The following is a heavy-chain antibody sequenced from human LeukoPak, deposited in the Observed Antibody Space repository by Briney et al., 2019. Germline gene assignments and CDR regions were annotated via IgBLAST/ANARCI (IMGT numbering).Heavy chain of an antibody. D-gene: IGHD5-12*01. J-gene: IGHJ4*01. V-gene: IGHV3-66*04. Sequence: GGSLRLSCEASGFSFIRYYMSWVRQAPGKGLEWVSVLFSGGDTYYADSVKDRFSISGDSSRETLFLQMNSLRADDTAVYYCARQGYDSGFDYWGHGTMVTISS. CDR3: ARQGYDSGFDY. CDR1: GFSFIRYY. CDR2: LFSGGDT.